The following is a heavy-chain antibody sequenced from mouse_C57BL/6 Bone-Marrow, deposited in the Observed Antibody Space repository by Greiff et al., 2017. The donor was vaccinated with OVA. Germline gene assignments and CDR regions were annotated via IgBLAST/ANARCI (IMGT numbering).Heavy chain of an antibody. V-gene: IGHV14-3*01. CDR2: IDPANGNT. J-gene: IGHJ1*03. CDR3: ARAGYYGSSRYFDV. Sequence: VQLQQSVAELVRPGASVKLSCTASGFNIKNTYMHWVKQRPEQGLEWIGRIDPANGNTKYAPKFQGKATITADTSSNTAYMQLSSLTSEDSAVYFCARAGYYGSSRYFDVWGTGTTVTVSS. D-gene: IGHD1-1*01. CDR1: GFNIKNTY.